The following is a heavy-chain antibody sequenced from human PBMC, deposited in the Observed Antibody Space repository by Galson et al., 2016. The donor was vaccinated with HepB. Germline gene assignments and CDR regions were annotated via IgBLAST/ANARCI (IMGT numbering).Heavy chain of an antibody. CDR3: ATSDSVGDTFVDV. D-gene: IGHD2/OR15-2a*01. J-gene: IGHJ6*03. CDR1: GFTFSSYG. V-gene: IGHV3-48*02. Sequence: SLRLSCAASGFTFSSYGMNWIRQAPGKGLEWVSYIGRGSGTIYYADSARGRFTVSRDNARNSLYLQMNSLRDEDTAVYYCATSDSVGDTFVDVWGKGTTVIVTS. CDR2: IGRGSGTI.